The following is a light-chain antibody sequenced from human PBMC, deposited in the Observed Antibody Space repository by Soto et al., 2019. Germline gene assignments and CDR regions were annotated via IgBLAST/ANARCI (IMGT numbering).Light chain of an antibody. V-gene: IGKV3-15*01. CDR2: GAS. CDR1: QSVTSG. CDR3: QQYNNWPLT. Sequence: EVVMTQSPATLSVSPGERATLSCRASQSVTSGLAWYQQKPGQAPRLLIYGASARATGIPARFSGSGSGTEFTLTISSLQSEDFAVYYCQQYNNWPLTFGGGTKVDIK. J-gene: IGKJ4*01.